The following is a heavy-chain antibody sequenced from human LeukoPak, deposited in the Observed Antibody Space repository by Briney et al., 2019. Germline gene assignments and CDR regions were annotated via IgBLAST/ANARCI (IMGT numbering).Heavy chain of an antibody. CDR1: GFTFSSYE. Sequence: PGGSLRLSCAASGFTFSSYEMNWVRQAPGEGLEWVSYISNSGSSEQYADSVKGRFTISRDNARNSLYLQMDSLRAEDTAVYYCTRDHVGATVEFDSWGQGTLVTVSS. V-gene: IGHV3-48*03. D-gene: IGHD1-26*01. CDR2: ISNSGSSE. CDR3: TRDHVGATVEFDS. J-gene: IGHJ4*02.